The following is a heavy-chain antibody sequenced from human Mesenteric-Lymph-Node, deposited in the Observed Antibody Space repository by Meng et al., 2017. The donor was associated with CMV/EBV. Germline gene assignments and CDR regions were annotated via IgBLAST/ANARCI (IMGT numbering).Heavy chain of an antibody. Sequence: GESLKISCAASGFTFSSYGMHWVRQAPGKGLEWVAFIRYDGSNKYYGDSVKGRFTVSRDNPKNGLYLQMDSLRAEDTAVYYCAKEEGCESTSCYYFYYGMDVWGQGTTVTVSS. CDR3: AKEEGCESTSCYYFYYGMDV. CDR1: GFTFSSYG. V-gene: IGHV3-30*02. CDR2: IRYDGSNK. D-gene: IGHD2-2*01. J-gene: IGHJ6*02.